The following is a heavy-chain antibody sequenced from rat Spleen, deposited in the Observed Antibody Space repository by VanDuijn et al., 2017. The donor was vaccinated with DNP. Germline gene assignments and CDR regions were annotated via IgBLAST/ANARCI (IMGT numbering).Heavy chain of an antibody. V-gene: IGHV5-58*01. CDR2: INTDGGGT. J-gene: IGHJ2*01. D-gene: IGHD1-12*03. Sequence: EVQLVETGGGLVQPGRSLKLSCVASGFTFSNYWMYWIRQAPGKGLEWVASINTDGGGTHYPDSVKGRITISRDNAENTVYLQMNSLRSEDTATYYCATQGYYDGYHRPFDYWGQGVMVTVSS. CDR3: ATQGYYDGYHRPFDY. CDR1: GFTFSNYW.